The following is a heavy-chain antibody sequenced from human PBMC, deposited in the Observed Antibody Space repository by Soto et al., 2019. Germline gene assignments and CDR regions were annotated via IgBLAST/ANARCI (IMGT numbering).Heavy chain of an antibody. CDR3: AKDPWGTVTGAFDI. J-gene: IGHJ3*02. Sequence: EVQLLESGGGLVQPGGSLRLSCAASGFTFSSYAMSWVRQAPGKGLDWVSTIRGSYSGTYYADSVKGRFTISRDNSKNALYLQMNSLRAEDTAVYYCAKDPWGTVTGAFDIWGQGTMVTVSS. D-gene: IGHD4-17*01. CDR1: GFTFSSYA. CDR2: IRGSYSGT. V-gene: IGHV3-23*01.